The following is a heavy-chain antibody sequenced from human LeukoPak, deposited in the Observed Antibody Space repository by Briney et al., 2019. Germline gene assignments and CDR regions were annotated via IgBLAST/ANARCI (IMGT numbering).Heavy chain of an antibody. CDR2: ISAYNGNT. CDR3: ARAPSYYDSSGYYVGTEFDY. V-gene: IGHV1-18*01. Sequence: GASVKVSCKASGYTFTSYGISWVRQAPGQGLEWMGWISAYNGNTNYAQKLQGRVTMTPDTSTSTAYMELRSLRSDDTAVYYCARAPSYYDSSGYYVGTEFDYWGQGTLVTVSS. CDR1: GYTFTSYG. D-gene: IGHD3-22*01. J-gene: IGHJ4*02.